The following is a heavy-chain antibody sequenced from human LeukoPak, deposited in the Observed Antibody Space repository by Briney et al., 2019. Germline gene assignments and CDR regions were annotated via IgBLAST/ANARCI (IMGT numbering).Heavy chain of an antibody. Sequence: GASVKVSCKASGGTFSSYAISWVRQAPGQGLEWMGWINPNSGDTNYAQKFQGRVTMTRDTSIRTGYMELSRLRSDDTAVYYCARDFLTGYPLYYFDYWGQGTLVTVSS. D-gene: IGHD3-9*01. J-gene: IGHJ4*02. V-gene: IGHV1-2*02. CDR2: INPNSGDT. CDR3: ARDFLTGYPLYYFDY. CDR1: GGTFSSYA.